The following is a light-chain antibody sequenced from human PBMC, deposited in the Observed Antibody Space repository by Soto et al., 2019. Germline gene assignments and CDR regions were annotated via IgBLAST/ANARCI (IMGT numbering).Light chain of an antibody. V-gene: IGLV2-14*01. CDR2: DVS. CDR1: SSDVDGYNY. J-gene: IGLJ1*01. Sequence: QSVLTQPASVSGSPGQSITISCTGTSSDVDGYNYVSWYQQHPGKAPKLMIYDVSNRPSGVSNRFSGSKSGNTASLTISGLQAEDEADYYCSSYTSSSTYVFVTGTKVTVL. CDR3: SSYTSSSTYV.